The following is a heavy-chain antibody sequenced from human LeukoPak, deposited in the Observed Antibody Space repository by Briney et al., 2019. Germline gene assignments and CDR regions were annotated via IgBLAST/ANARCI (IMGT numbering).Heavy chain of an antibody. CDR1: GFTFDDYG. CDR3: ARSYPKTYCGGDCYSTGDY. CDR2: INWNGGST. V-gene: IGHV3-20*04. D-gene: IGHD2-21*02. Sequence: GGSLRLSCAASGFTFDDYGMSWVRQAPGKGLEWVSGINWNGGSTGYADSVKGRFTISRDNAKNSLYLQMNSLRAEDMALYYCARSYPKTYCGGDCYSTGDYWGQGTLVTVSS. J-gene: IGHJ4*02.